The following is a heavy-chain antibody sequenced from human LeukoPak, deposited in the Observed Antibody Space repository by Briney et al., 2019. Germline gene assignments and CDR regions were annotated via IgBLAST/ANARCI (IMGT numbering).Heavy chain of an antibody. CDR2: IYSGGST. CDR3: AREVKGSYYFDY. CDR1: GFTVSSNY. Sequence: GGSLRLSCAASGFTVSSNYMGWVRQAPGKGLEWVSVIYSGGSTYYADSVKGRFTISRDNSKNTLYLQMNSLRAEDTAVYYCAREVKGSYYFDYWGQGTLVTVSS. D-gene: IGHD3-10*01. J-gene: IGHJ4*02. V-gene: IGHV3-66*01.